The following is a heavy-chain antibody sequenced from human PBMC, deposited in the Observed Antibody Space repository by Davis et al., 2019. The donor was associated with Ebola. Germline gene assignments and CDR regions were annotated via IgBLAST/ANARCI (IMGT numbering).Heavy chain of an antibody. V-gene: IGHV4-39*01. CDR1: GGSVSSTSYY. CDR3: GRHRVGLSDAFDL. Sequence: MPSETLSLTCTVSGGSVSSTSYYWGWIRQPPGKGLAWMGSIYYSGTTYDNPPLKSRVTVSVDRSKNQFSLRLDSVTVAYTAVYYCGRHRVGLSDAFDLWGQGRLVAVSS. D-gene: IGHD2-15*01. J-gene: IGHJ3*01. CDR2: IYYSGTT.